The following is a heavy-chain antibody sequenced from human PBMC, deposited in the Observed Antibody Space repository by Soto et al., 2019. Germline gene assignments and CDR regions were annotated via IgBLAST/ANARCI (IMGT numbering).Heavy chain of an antibody. Sequence: QVQLVQSGAEVKKPGSSVKVSCKASGGTFSSYAISWVRQAPGQGREWMGGIIPIFGTANYAQKFQGRVTITADDSTSTAYMELSSLRSEDTAVYYCARTTMYSIGPNNWYFDLWGRGTLVTVSS. J-gene: IGHJ2*01. CDR2: IIPIFGTA. CDR1: GGTFSSYA. CDR3: ARTTMYSIGPNNWYFDL. D-gene: IGHD6-19*01. V-gene: IGHV1-69*12.